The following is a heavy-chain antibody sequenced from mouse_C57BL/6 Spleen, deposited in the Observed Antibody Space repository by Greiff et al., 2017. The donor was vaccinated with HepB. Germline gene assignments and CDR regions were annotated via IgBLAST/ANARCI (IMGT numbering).Heavy chain of an antibody. Sequence: QVQLQQSGPELVKPGASVKISCKASGYAFSSSWMNWVKQRPGKGLEWIGRIYPGDGDTNYNGKFKGKATLTADKSSSTAYMQLISLTSEDSAVYFCARGPSYDGYYEWGQGTTLTVSS. D-gene: IGHD2-3*01. CDR3: ARGPSYDGYYE. CDR2: IYPGDGDT. CDR1: GYAFSSSW. J-gene: IGHJ2*01. V-gene: IGHV1-82*01.